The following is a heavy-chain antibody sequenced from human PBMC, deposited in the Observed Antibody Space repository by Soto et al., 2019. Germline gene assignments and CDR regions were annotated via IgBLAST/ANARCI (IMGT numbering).Heavy chain of an antibody. J-gene: IGHJ6*02. D-gene: IGHD2-21*01. Sequence: QVQLVESGGGVVQPGRSLRLSCAASGFTFSSYAMHWVRQAPGKGLEWVAVISYDGSNKYYADSVKGRFTISRDNSKNTLYRQMNSLRAEDTAVYYYARDGRVVDTGMDVWGQGTTVTVSS. CDR2: ISYDGSNK. CDR1: GFTFSSYA. V-gene: IGHV3-30-3*01. CDR3: ARDGRVVDTGMDV.